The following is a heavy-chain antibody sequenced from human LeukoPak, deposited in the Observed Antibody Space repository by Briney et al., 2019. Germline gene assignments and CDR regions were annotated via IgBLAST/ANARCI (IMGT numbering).Heavy chain of an antibody. D-gene: IGHD3-10*01. V-gene: IGHV4-38-2*02. J-gene: IGHJ6*03. CDR1: GYSISSGYY. Sequence: SETLSLTCTVSGYSISSGYYWGWIRQPPGKGLEWIGSIYHSGSTYYNPSLKSRVTISVDTSKNQFSLKLSSVTAADTAVYYCVRVKDPGGYYYYYYMDVWGEGTTVTVSS. CDR2: IYHSGST. CDR3: VRVKDPGGYYYYYYMDV.